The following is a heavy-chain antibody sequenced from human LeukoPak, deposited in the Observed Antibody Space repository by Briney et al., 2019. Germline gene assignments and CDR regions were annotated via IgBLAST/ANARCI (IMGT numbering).Heavy chain of an antibody. J-gene: IGHJ4*02. CDR1: GFTFSSYG. Sequence: SGGSLRLSCAASGFTFSSYGMHWVRQAPGKGLEWVAVISYDGSNKYYADSVKGRFTISRDNSKNTLYLQMNSLRAEDTAVYYCAKGRCSGGSCYLDYWGQGTLVTVSS. V-gene: IGHV3-30*18. CDR3: AKGRCSGGSCYLDY. CDR2: ISYDGSNK. D-gene: IGHD2-15*01.